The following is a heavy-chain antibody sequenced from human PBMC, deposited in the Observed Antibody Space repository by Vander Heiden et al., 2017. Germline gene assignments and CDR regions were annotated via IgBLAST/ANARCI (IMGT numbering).Heavy chain of an antibody. Sequence: EVQLLESGGGLVQPGGSLRLSCAASGFTFSIYAMSWVRQAPGKGLELVSAISGRGGSTYYADSVKGRFTISRDNSKNTLYLQMNSLRAEDTAVYYCAKDYYYDSIGWCDPWGQGTLVTVSS. CDR2: ISGRGGST. D-gene: IGHD3-22*01. CDR1: GFTFSIYA. V-gene: IGHV3-23*01. CDR3: AKDYYYDSIGWCDP. J-gene: IGHJ5*02.